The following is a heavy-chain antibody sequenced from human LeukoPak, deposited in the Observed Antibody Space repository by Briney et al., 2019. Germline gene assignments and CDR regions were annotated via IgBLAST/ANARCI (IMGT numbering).Heavy chain of an antibody. V-gene: IGHV3-53*01. Sequence: GGSLRLSCAASGFTFSDYYMSWVRQAPGKGLEWVSAIHGSDDNTHYADSVKGRFTISRDNSKNTLYLQMNSLRAEDTAVYYCARGGSYLSAFDIWGQGTMVTVSS. J-gene: IGHJ3*02. CDR3: ARGGSYLSAFDI. CDR1: GFTFSDYY. D-gene: IGHD1-26*01. CDR2: IHGSDDNT.